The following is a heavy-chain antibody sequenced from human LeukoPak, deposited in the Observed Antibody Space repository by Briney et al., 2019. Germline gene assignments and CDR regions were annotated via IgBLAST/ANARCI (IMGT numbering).Heavy chain of an antibody. V-gene: IGHV3-23*01. Sequence: GGSLRLSCAASGFTFSIYAMSWVRQAPRKGREWVSAISGRGGSTYYADSVKGRFTISRDNSKNTLYLQMNRLRAEDTAVYYCAKDRVRWLQLFYFDYWGQGTLVTVSS. D-gene: IGHD5-24*01. CDR2: ISGRGGST. J-gene: IGHJ4*02. CDR3: AKDRVRWLQLFYFDY. CDR1: GFTFSIYA.